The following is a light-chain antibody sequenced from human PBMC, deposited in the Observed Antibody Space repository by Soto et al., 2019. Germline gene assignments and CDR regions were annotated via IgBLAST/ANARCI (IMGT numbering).Light chain of an antibody. CDR2: GAS. V-gene: IGKV3-20*01. CDR3: QQYGSSPFT. Sequence: EIVLTQSPGTLSLSPGERATLSCRASQTINNNYLTWYQQKPGQAPRLLIYGASSRATGIPDRFSGSGSGTDFTLPLTRLEPEDFAEYYCQQYGSSPFTFGPGTNVDIK. J-gene: IGKJ3*01. CDR1: QTINNNY.